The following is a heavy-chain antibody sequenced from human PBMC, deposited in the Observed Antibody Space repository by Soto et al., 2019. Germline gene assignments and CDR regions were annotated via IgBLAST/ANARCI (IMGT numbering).Heavy chain of an antibody. CDR1: GFTFSNYA. V-gene: IGHV3-23*01. CDR2: IGDSASST. J-gene: IGHJ1*01. CDR3: VKDRGLVAREYFQY. D-gene: IGHD2-8*02. Sequence: DVQLLESGGGFVQPGGSLRLSCAASGFTFSNYAMTWVRQAPGTGPEWVSTIGDSASSTYNPGSVKGRFIIPRDTXTNTRYPKTNSLRAEGTAVYFFVKDRGLVAREYFQYWGQGTLVTVSS.